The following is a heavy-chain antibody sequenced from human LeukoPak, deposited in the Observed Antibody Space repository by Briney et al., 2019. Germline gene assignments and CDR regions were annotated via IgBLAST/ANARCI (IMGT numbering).Heavy chain of an antibody. Sequence: ASVKVSCKASGYTFTSYGISWVRQAPGQGLEWMGWISAYNGNTNYAQKLQGRVTMTTDTSTSTACMELRSLRSDDTAVYYCARDHDSSGYLNLYYYGMDVWGQGTTVTVSS. CDR1: GYTFTSYG. D-gene: IGHD3-22*01. CDR3: ARDHDSSGYLNLYYYGMDV. J-gene: IGHJ6*02. V-gene: IGHV1-18*01. CDR2: ISAYNGNT.